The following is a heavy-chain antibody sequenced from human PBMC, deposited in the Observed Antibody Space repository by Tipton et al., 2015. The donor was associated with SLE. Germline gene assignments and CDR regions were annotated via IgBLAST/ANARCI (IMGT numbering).Heavy chain of an antibody. CDR3: ARACLLGDDFWSGYFTH. D-gene: IGHD3-3*01. CDR2: ISAYNGNT. V-gene: IGHV1-18*01. J-gene: IGHJ4*02. CDR1: GYTFTSYG. Sequence: QVQLVQSGAEVKKPGASVKVSCKASGYTFTSYGISWVRQAPGQGLEWMGWISAYNGNTNYAQKLQGRVTMTTDTSTSTAYMELRSLRSDDTAVYYCARACLLGDDFWSGYFTHWGQGTLVTVSS.